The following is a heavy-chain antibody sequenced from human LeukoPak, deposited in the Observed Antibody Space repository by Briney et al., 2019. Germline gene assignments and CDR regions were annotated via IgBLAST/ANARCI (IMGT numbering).Heavy chain of an antibody. V-gene: IGHV3-23*01. Sequence: GGSLRLSCAASGFTFSSYAMSWVRQAPGKGLEWVSAISGSGGSTYYADSVKGRFTISRDNSKNTLYLQMNSLRAEDTAVYYCAKDSHYDYVWGSPTTLFDYWGQGTLVTVSS. CDR1: GFTFSSYA. CDR2: ISGSGGST. D-gene: IGHD3-16*01. CDR3: AKDSHYDYVWGSPTTLFDY. J-gene: IGHJ4*02.